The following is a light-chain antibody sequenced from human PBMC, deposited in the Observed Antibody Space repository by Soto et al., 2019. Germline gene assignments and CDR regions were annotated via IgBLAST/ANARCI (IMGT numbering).Light chain of an antibody. CDR3: QHYGTTPWT. V-gene: IGKV3-20*01. CDR2: GAS. Sequence: DTVLTQSPATVSLSPGESVTLSCRASETFCSGCLAWYQQKPGQSPRLLIYGASSRATGTPDRFSGSGSGTDFTLTISRLEPEDFAVYYCQHYGTTPWTFGPGTKVGIK. CDR1: ETFCSGC. J-gene: IGKJ1*01.